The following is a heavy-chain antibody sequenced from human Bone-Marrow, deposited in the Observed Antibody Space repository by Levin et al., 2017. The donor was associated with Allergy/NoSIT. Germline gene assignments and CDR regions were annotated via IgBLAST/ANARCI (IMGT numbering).Heavy chain of an antibody. D-gene: IGHD2-8*01. CDR2: VSHTGHT. V-gene: IGHV4-59*13. CDR3: AGTPTYYSTGVCYIGSFDY. J-gene: IGHJ4*02. CDR1: GDSITKYY. Sequence: KAGGSLRLSCSASGDSITKYYWSWIRQPPGKGLEWVGRVSHTGHTNYNPSLKSRVTISLDTTKNQFSLRLSSVTAADTAVYYCAGTPTYYSTGVCYIGSFDYCGQGTLVTVSS.